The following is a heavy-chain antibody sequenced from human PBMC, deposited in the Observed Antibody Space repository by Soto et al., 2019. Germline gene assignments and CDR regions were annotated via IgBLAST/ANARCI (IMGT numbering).Heavy chain of an antibody. Sequence: QVQLVQSGDEVKKPGASVKVSCKASGYTFTSYGISWVRQAPGQGLEWMGWISAYNGNTNYAQKLQGRVTMTTDTSTSTAYMELRSLRSDDTAVYYCARDRSEFVVVVAATPVAFDIWGQGTMVTVSS. CDR2: ISAYNGNT. J-gene: IGHJ3*02. CDR3: ARDRSEFVVVVAATPVAFDI. D-gene: IGHD2-15*01. CDR1: GYTFTSYG. V-gene: IGHV1-18*01.